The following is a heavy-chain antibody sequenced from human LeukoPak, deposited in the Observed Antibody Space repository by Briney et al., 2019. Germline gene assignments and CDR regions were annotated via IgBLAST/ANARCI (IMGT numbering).Heavy chain of an antibody. V-gene: IGHV3-48*03. D-gene: IGHD2-15*01. CDR1: GFTFSSYE. CDR2: ISRSGSTK. Sequence: PGGSLRLSCAASGFTFSSYEMNWVRQAPGKGLEWVSSISRSGSTKYYADPVKGRFTISRDNAKNSLFLQMNSLRAEDTAVYYCAGVLRYCSGGNCYSGGLGYMDVWGKGTTVTISS. CDR3: AGVLRYCSGGNCYSGGLGYMDV. J-gene: IGHJ6*03.